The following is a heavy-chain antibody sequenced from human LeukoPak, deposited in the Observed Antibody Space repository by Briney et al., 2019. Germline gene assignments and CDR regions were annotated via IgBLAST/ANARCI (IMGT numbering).Heavy chain of an antibody. CDR3: AKASSRVYYYGSGRLTALDY. V-gene: IGHV3-23*01. CDR2: ISGSGGST. J-gene: IGHJ4*02. Sequence: GGSLRLSCAASGFTFSSYAMSWVRQAPGKGLEWVSAISGSGGSTYYADSVKGRFTISRDNSKNTLYLQMNSLRAEDTAVYYCAKASSRVYYYGSGRLTALDYWGQGTLVTVSS. CDR1: GFTFSSYA. D-gene: IGHD3-10*01.